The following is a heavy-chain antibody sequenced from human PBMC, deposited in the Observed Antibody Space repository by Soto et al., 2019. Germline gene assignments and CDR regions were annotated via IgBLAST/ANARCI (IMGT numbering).Heavy chain of an antibody. J-gene: IGHJ4*02. CDR2: IISSSIYT. CDR3: ARVGAAAGMAFDY. D-gene: IGHD6-13*01. CDR1: GFTFSDYY. Sequence: QVQLVESGGGLVKPGGSLRLSCAASGFTFSDYYMSWIRQAPGKGLEWVSYIISSSIYTNYADSVRGRFTISRDNAKNSLYLQMNSLRAEDTAVYYCARVGAAAGMAFDYWGQGTLVTVSS. V-gene: IGHV3-11*05.